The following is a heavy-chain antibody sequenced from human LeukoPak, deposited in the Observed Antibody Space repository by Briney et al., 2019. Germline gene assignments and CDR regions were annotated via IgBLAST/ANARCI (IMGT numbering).Heavy chain of an antibody. D-gene: IGHD3-3*01. CDR2: ISSSSSYI. CDR3: ARGVTIFGVVIPRLFDP. CDR1: GFTFSSYS. J-gene: IGHJ5*02. Sequence: GGSLRLSCAASGFTFSSYSMNWVRQAPGKGLEWVSSISSSSSYIYYADSVKGRFTISRDNAKNSLYLQMNSLRAEDTAVYYCARGVTIFGVVIPRLFDPWGQGTLVTVSS. V-gene: IGHV3-21*01.